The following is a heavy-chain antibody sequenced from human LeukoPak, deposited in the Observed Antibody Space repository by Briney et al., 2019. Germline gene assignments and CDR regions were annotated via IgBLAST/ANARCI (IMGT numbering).Heavy chain of an antibody. V-gene: IGHV1-2*02. CDR3: ARTMVVVATSHYDY. CDR1: EYTFSVYH. J-gene: IGHJ4*02. CDR2: INPDSGDT. Sequence: ASVKVSCKASEYTFSVYHIHWVRQAPGLGLEWMAWINPDSGDTNYAQKFQGRVTMTRDTSISTAYMEVSSLGSEDTAVYYCARTMVVVATSHYDYWGQGTLVTVSS. D-gene: IGHD2-15*01.